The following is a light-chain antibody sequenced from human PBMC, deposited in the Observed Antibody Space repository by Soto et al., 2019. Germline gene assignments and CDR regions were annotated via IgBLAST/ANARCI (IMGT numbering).Light chain of an antibody. J-gene: IGKJ1*01. V-gene: IGKV3-20*01. CDR2: GAS. CDR3: QQYNKWPRT. Sequence: EIVLTQSPGTLSLSPGDRATLSCRASQTVSNNYLAWCQQKPGQAPRVIMYGASRRATGIPDRFSGGGSGTEFNFTISSLQSEDFAVYFCQQYNKWPRTFDQGTKVDI. CDR1: QTVSNNY.